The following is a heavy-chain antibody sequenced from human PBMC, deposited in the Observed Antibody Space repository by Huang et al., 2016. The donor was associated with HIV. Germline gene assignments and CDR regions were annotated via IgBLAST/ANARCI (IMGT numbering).Heavy chain of an antibody. Sequence: QVQLVQSGAAVTKPGASVKVSCKASGYIFRSFGISWVRQAPGPGLEWIGGSSAYNGNTNEAQKLQGRGSKTTDTSTSTVYMELRSLRSDDTAVFYCARPHSGYSSGWLDYWGQGTLVTVSS. CDR1: GYIFRSFG. V-gene: IGHV1-18*01. J-gene: IGHJ4*02. CDR2: SSAYNGNT. D-gene: IGHD6-19*01. CDR3: ARPHSGYSSGWLDY.